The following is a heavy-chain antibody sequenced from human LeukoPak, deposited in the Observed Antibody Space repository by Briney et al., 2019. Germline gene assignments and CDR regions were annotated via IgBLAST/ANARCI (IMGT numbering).Heavy chain of an antibody. J-gene: IGHJ3*02. CDR3: ARKSLGYCSSTSCHYAFDI. CDR2: ISSSSSTI. D-gene: IGHD2-2*01. V-gene: IGHV3-48*04. CDR1: GFTFSSYS. Sequence: GGSLRLSCAASGFTFSSYSMDWVRQAPGKGLEWVSYISSSSSTIYYADSVKGRFTISRDNAKNSLYMQMNSLRAEDTAVYYCARKSLGYCSSTSCHYAFDIWGQGTMVTVSS.